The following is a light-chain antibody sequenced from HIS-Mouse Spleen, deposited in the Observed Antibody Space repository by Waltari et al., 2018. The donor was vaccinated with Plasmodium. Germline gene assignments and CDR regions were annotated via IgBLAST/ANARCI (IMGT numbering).Light chain of an antibody. V-gene: IGLV2-8*01. CDR1: SSDVGGYNY. Sequence: QSALTQPPSASGSPGQSVTISCTGTSSDVGGYNYVHWYQQNPGKAPKPMIYEVSKRPSGVPYRFSGSKSGNSASLTFSGLQAEDEADYYCSSYAGSNNLVFGGGTKLTVL. CDR2: EVS. J-gene: IGLJ2*01. CDR3: SSYAGSNNLV.